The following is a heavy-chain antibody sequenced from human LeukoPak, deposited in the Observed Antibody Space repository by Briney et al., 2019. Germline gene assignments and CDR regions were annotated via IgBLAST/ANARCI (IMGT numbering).Heavy chain of an antibody. CDR1: GGSFSGYY. Sequence: TSETLSLTCAVYGGSFSGYYWSWIRHPPGKGLEWIGEINHSGSTNYNPSLKSRVTISVDTSKNQFSLKLISVTAADTAVYYCARSPSLYYYYYYMDVWGKGTTVTVSS. CDR3: ARSPSLYYYYYYMDV. V-gene: IGHV4-34*01. J-gene: IGHJ6*03. CDR2: INHSGST.